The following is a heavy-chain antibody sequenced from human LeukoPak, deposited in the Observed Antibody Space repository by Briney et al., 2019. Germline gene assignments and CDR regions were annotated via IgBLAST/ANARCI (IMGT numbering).Heavy chain of an antibody. D-gene: IGHD3-22*01. J-gene: IGHJ4*02. CDR1: GFTFGDYA. V-gene: IGHV3-49*04. CDR2: IRRKAYGETT. Sequence: GGSLRLSCTASGFTFGDYAMSWVRQAPGKGPEWVGFIRRKAYGETTEYAASVKGRFTISRDDSKSIAYLHMNSLKTEDTAMYYCTGTYYYDSSGYGGGDYWGQGTLATVSS. CDR3: TGTYYYDSSGYGGGDY.